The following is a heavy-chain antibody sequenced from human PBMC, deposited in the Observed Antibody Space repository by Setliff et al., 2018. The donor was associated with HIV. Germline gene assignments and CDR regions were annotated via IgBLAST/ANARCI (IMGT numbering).Heavy chain of an antibody. D-gene: IGHD4-17*01. Sequence: PSETLSLTCIVSRGSISRYYWSRIRQPPGKGLEWIGYIHYTGTTKYNPSLKSRVTMSVDTSKNQLSLKLSSLTAADTAVYYCARDRPPSTVDMLGAFDRWGQGTMVTVSS. J-gene: IGHJ3*02. CDR3: ARDRPPSTVDMLGAFDR. CDR1: RGSISRYY. V-gene: IGHV4-59*01. CDR2: IHYTGTT.